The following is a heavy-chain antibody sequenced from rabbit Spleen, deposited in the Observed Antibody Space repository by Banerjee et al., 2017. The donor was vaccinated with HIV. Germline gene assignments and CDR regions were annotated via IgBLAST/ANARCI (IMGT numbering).Heavy chain of an antibody. CDR2: IAGSSSGFT. Sequence: QEQLEESGGGLVKPEGSLTLTCKASGFSFSSSDYMCWDRQAPGKGLEWISCIAGSSSGFTYSATWAKGRFTISRTSSTTVTLQMTSLTAADTATYFCARSILVVVLFIRMPYYFPLWGPGTLVTVS. CDR3: ARSILVVVLFIRMPYYFPL. CDR1: GFSFSSSDY. J-gene: IGHJ4*01. D-gene: IGHD1-1*01. V-gene: IGHV1S45*01.